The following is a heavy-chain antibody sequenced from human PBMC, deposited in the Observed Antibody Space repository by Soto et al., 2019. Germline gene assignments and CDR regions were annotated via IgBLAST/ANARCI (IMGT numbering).Heavy chain of an antibody. CDR3: AKVSPTAVVLDY. J-gene: IGHJ4*02. CDR2: ISKSDYT. V-gene: IGHV3-23*01. CDR1: GFAFNNYG. D-gene: IGHD5-18*01. Sequence: PGGSLRLSCTVSGFAFNNYGINWVRQAPGKGLEWVSSISKSDYTYYSDSVTGRFTISRDNSKNTLYLQMNSLRAEDTAVYYCAKVSPTAVVLDYWGQGTLVTVSS.